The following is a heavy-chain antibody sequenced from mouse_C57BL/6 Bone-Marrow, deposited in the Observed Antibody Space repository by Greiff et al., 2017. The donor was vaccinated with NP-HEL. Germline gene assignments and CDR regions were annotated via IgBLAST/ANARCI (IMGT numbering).Heavy chain of an antibody. V-gene: IGHV1-55*01. Sequence: QVHVKQPGAELVKPGASVKMSCKASGYTFTSYWITWVKQRPGQGLEWIGDIYPGSGSTNYNEKFKSKATLTVDTSSSTAYMQLSSLTSEDSAVYYCARPDSSGLAYWGQGTLVTVSA. D-gene: IGHD3-2*02. J-gene: IGHJ3*01. CDR2: IYPGSGST. CDR3: ARPDSSGLAY. CDR1: GYTFTSYW.